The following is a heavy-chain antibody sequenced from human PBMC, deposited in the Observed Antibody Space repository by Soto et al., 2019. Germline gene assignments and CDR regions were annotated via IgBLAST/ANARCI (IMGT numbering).Heavy chain of an antibody. J-gene: IGHJ4*02. CDR1: GFTFSSYA. V-gene: IGHV3-23*01. D-gene: IGHD6-13*01. Sequence: GGSLRLSCAASGFTFSSYAMSWVRQAPGKGLEWVSAISGSGGSTYYADSVKGRFTISRDNSKNTLYLQMNSLRAEDTAVYYIAKGSYYSSSWGCFDYWGQGTLVIVYS. CDR3: AKGSYYSSSWGCFDY. CDR2: ISGSGGST.